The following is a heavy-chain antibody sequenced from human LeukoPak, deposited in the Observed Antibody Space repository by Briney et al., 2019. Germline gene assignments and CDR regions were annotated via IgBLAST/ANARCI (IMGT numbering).Heavy chain of an antibody. J-gene: IGHJ4*02. D-gene: IGHD2-15*01. Sequence: PSETLSLTCTVSGGSIISSSYYWGWIRQPPGKGLEWIGSIYYSGSTYYNPSLKSRVTISVDTSKNQFSLKLSSVTAADTAMYYCASSSCSGGSCSSPYYFDYWGQGTLVTVSS. V-gene: IGHV4-39*07. CDR1: GGSIISSSYY. CDR3: ASSSCSGGSCSSPYYFDY. CDR2: IYYSGST.